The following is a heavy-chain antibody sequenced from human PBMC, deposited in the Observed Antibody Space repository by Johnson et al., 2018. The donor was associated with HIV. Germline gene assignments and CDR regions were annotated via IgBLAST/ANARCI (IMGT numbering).Heavy chain of an antibody. CDR3: ARGERFGGTQEAFDI. CDR1: GFTFSSYD. J-gene: IGHJ3*02. D-gene: IGHD3-10*01. V-gene: IGHV3-30*03. CDR2: ISYDGTDK. Sequence: QVQLVESGGGVVQPGRSLRLSCAASGFTFSSYDMHWVRQAPGKGMDWVAFISYDGTDKYYADSVKGRFNISRDNSKNTLYLQMNSLRADDTAVYYCARGERFGGTQEAFDIWGQGTMVTVSS.